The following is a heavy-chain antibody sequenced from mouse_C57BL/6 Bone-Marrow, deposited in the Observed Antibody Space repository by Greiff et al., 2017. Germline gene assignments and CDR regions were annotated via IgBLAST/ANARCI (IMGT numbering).Heavy chain of an antibody. D-gene: IGHD3-2*02. J-gene: IGHJ4*01. Sequence: VQLQQSGAELVKPGASVKLSCKASGYTFTEYTIHWVKQRSGQGLEWIGWFYPGSGSIKYNEKFKDKATLTADKSSSTVYMELSRLTSEDSAVYVCARHEDRDSSGPPAMDYWGQGTSVTVSS. CDR2: FYPGSGSI. CDR1: GYTFTEYT. CDR3: ARHEDRDSSGPPAMDY. V-gene: IGHV1-62-2*01.